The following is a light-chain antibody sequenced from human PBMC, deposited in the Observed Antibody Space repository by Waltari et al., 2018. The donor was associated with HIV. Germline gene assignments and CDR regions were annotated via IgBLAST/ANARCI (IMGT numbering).Light chain of an antibody. V-gene: IGLV1-36*01. CDR3: AAWDDSLNAWI. CDR2: YDD. Sequence: QSVLTQPPSVSEAPRQRVTISCSGSSSNIGNNVVHWYQQFPGKAPKLLIYYDDLRPSGVSDRFSGSKSGASASLAIRGLLSEDEADYYCAAWDDSLNAWIFGGGTKLTVL. J-gene: IGLJ3*02. CDR1: SSNIGNNV.